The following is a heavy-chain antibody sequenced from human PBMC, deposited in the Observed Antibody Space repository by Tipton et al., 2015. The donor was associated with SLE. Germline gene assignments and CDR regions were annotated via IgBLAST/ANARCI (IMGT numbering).Heavy chain of an antibody. D-gene: IGHD3-10*01. CDR3: ARRPGAFDI. J-gene: IGHJ3*02. V-gene: IGHV4-59*08. CDR1: GGSISSYY. Sequence: TLSLTCTVSGGSISSYYWSWIRQPPGKGLEWIGYIYYSGSTNYNPSLKSRVTISVDTSKNQFSLKLSSVTAADTAVYYCARRPGAFDIWGQGTMVTASS. CDR2: IYYSGST.